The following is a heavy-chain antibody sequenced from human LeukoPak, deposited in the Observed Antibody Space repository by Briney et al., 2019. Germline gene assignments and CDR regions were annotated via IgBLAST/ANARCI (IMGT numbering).Heavy chain of an antibody. CDR2: FDPEDGET. V-gene: IGHV1-24*01. Sequence: ASVKVSCKASGYTFTSYDINWVRQAPGKGLEWMGGFDPEDGETIYAQKFQGRVTMTEDTSTDTAYMEPSSLRSEDTAVYYCATGRYYDSSGSDYWGQGTLVTVSS. CDR3: ATGRYYDSSGSDY. D-gene: IGHD3-22*01. CDR1: GYTFTSYD. J-gene: IGHJ4*02.